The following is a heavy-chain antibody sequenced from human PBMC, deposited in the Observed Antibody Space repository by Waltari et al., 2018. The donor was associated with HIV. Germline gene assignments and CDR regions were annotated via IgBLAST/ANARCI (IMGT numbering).Heavy chain of an antibody. CDR2: IDPSDSYT. J-gene: IGHJ3*02. V-gene: IGHV5-10-1*01. D-gene: IGHD3-10*01. CDR1: GYSFTSYW. Sequence: EVQLVQSGAEVKKPGESLRISCKGSGYSFTSYWISWVRPMPGKGLEWMGRIDPSDSYTNYSPSFQGHVTISADKSISTAYLQWSSLKASDTAMYYCAIHYYYGSGSPSPPDAFDIWGQGTMVTVSS. CDR3: AIHYYYGSGSPSPPDAFDI.